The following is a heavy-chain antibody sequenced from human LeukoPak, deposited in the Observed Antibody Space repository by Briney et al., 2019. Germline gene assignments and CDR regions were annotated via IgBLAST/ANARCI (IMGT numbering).Heavy chain of an antibody. V-gene: IGHV4-34*01. J-gene: IGHJ4*02. CDR1: GGSFSGYY. Sequence: PSETLSPTCAVYGGSFSGYYWSWIRQPPGKGLEWIGEINHSGSTNYNPSLKSRVTISVDTSKNQFSLKLSSVTAADTAVYYCARALGGAARPPYPFDYWGQGTLVTVSS. CDR2: INHSGST. D-gene: IGHD6-6*01. CDR3: ARALGGAARPPYPFDY.